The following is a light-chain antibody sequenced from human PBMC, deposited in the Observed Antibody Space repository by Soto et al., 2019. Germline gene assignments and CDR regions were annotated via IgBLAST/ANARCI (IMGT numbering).Light chain of an antibody. V-gene: IGKV3-15*01. Sequence: EVVMTQSPATLSVSPGESATLSCRASQSVGSNLAWYQQKPGQPPRLLLYGTSTRATGIPARIGGSGSGTEFTLIISSMQSEDFAVYYCQQHNDWPRTFGQGTKVEI. CDR3: QQHNDWPRT. J-gene: IGKJ1*01. CDR2: GTS. CDR1: QSVGSN.